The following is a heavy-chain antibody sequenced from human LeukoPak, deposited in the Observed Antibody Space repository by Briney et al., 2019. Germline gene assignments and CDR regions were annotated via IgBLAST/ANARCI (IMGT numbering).Heavy chain of an antibody. CDR2: ISSSSSYI. D-gene: IGHD5-12*01. CDR1: GFTFSSYS. V-gene: IGHV3-21*01. CDR3: AGAYSCYDFVRQGFRC. J-gene: IGHJ4*02. Sequence: GGSLRLSCAASGFTFSSYSMNWVRQAPREGLEWVSSISSSSSYIYYADSVKGRITISRDNAKNSLYLQMNSLRADDTAVYYCAGAYSCYDFVRQGFRCWGQGTMVTVSS.